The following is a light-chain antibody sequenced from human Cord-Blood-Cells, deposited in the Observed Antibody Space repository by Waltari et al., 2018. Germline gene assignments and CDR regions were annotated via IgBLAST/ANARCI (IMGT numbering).Light chain of an antibody. CDR1: KLGDKY. V-gene: IGLV3-1*01. Sequence: SYELTQPPSVSVSPGQTASITCSGDKLGDKYACWYQQKPGQSPLLVIYQDRKRPSGIPERFSGSNSGNPATLTISGTQAMDEADYYFQAWDSSTVVFGGGTKLTV. CDR2: QDR. CDR3: QAWDSSTVV. J-gene: IGLJ2*01.